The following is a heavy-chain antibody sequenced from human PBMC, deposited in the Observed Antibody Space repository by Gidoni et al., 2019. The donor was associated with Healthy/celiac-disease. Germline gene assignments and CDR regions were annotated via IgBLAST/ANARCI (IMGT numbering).Heavy chain of an antibody. Sequence: QVQLVQSGAEVKKPGASVKVSCKASGYTFTSYYMHWVRQAPGQGLEWMGIINPSGGSTSYAQKFQGRVTMTRDTSTSTVYMELSSLRSEDTAVYYCARVGDGAVAGNAGVYWGQGTLVTVSS. J-gene: IGHJ4*02. CDR3: ARVGDGAVAGNAGVY. CDR2: INPSGGST. D-gene: IGHD6-19*01. CDR1: GYTFTSYY. V-gene: IGHV1-46*01.